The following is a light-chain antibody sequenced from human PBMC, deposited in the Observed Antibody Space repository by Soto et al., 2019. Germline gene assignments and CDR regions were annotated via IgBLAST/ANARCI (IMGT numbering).Light chain of an antibody. CDR1: SNDVGGYSS. CDR2: DIS. CDR3: SSYTSGITYVI. V-gene: IGLV2-14*01. J-gene: IGLJ2*01. Sequence: QSALTQPASVSGSPGQSITISCTGTSNDVGGYSSVSWYQQVPGKAPKLMIYDISSRPSGVSNRFSGSKSGNTASLTISGLQAEDEADYYCSSYTSGITYVIFGGGTKQTVL.